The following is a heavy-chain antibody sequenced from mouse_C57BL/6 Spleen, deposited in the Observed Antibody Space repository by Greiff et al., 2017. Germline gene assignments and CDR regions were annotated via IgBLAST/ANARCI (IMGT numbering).Heavy chain of an antibody. CDR1: GFTFSSYA. D-gene: IGHD4-1*01. V-gene: IGHV5-4*01. Sequence: EVKLVESGGGLVKPGGSLKLSCAASGFTFSSYAMSWVRQTPEKRLEWVATISDGGSYTYYPDNVKGRFTISRDNAKNNLYLQMSHLKSEDTAMYYCARDRANWDLLDYWGQGTTLTVSS. CDR2: ISDGGSYT. J-gene: IGHJ2*01. CDR3: ARDRANWDLLDY.